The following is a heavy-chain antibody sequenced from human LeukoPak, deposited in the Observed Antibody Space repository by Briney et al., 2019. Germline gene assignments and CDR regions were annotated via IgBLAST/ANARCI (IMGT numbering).Heavy chain of an antibody. CDR3: AKVLYDYVWGSNAFDI. D-gene: IGHD3-16*01. V-gene: IGHV3-23*01. Sequence: GGSLRLSCAASGFTFSSYAMSWVRQAPGKGLEWVSAISGSGGSTYYADSVKGRFTISRDNSKTTLYLQMNSLRAEDTAVYYCAKVLYDYVWGSNAFDIWGQGTMVTVSS. J-gene: IGHJ3*02. CDR2: ISGSGGST. CDR1: GFTFSSYA.